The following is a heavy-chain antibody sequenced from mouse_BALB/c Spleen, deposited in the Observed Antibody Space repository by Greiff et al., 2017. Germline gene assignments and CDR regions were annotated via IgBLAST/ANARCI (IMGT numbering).Heavy chain of an antibody. D-gene: IGHD2-10*01. CDR2: ISDGGSYT. CDR3: ARGSLHYAMDY. Sequence: EVQVVESGGGLVKPGGSLKLSCAASGFTFSDYYMYWVRQTPEKRLEWVATISDGGSYTYYPDSVKGRFTISRDNAKNNLYLQMSSLTAEDTAMYYCARGSLHYAMDYWGQGTSVTVSS. V-gene: IGHV5-4*02. CDR1: GFTFSDYY. J-gene: IGHJ4*01.